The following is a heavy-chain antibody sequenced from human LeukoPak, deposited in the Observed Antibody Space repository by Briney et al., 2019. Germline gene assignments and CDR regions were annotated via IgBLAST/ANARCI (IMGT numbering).Heavy chain of an antibody. V-gene: IGHV3-23*01. CDR2: ISVGGSIK. J-gene: IGHJ4*02. D-gene: IGHD1-26*01. CDR1: GFILRSYA. Sequence: GGSLRLSCAASGFILRSYAMTWVRQAPGKGLEWVSGISVGGSIKFYADSVKGRFTISRDNSKNTLYLQMNSLRAEDTAIYYCAKHIGGRTAPFEYWGQGTLVTVSS. CDR3: AKHIGGRTAPFEY.